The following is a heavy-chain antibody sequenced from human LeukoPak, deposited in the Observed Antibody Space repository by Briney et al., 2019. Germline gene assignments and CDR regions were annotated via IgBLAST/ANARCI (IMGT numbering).Heavy chain of an antibody. CDR3: ARSVQRDYYDSCGYDY. D-gene: IGHD3-22*01. V-gene: IGHV5-51*01. J-gene: IGHJ4*02. CDR1: GYSFTIYW. Sequence: GESLKISCKGSGYSFTIYWIGWLRQMPGKGLEWMGIIYPADSNTKYSPSFQGQVTISADTSINTAYLQWNSLKASDTATYYCARSVQRDYYDSCGYDYWGQGTLVTVSS. CDR2: IYPADSNT.